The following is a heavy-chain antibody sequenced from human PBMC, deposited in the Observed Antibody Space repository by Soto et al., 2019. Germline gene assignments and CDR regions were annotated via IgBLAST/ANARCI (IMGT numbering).Heavy chain of an antibody. CDR3: AKIPPRLDYSSSLTAWFDP. CDR2: ISGSGGST. V-gene: IGHV3-23*01. Sequence: PGGSLRLSCAASGFTFSSYAMSWVRQAPGKGLEWVSAISGSGGSTYYADSVKGRFTISRDNSKNTLYLQMNSLRAEDTAVYYCAKIPPRLDYSSSLTAWFDPWGQGTLVTVSS. CDR1: GFTFSSYA. J-gene: IGHJ5*02. D-gene: IGHD6-6*01.